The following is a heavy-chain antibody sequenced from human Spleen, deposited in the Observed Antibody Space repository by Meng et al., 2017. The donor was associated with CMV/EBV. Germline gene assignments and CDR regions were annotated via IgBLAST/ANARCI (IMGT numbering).Heavy chain of an antibody. J-gene: IGHJ4*02. Sequence: ETLSLTCAGSGFTFSSYRMNWVRQAPGKGLEWVASISGSSRDIYYADAMKGRFTISRDNAKNSLYLHMNSLRAEDTAVYYCARDRGTSGWYNLDYWGQGTLVTVSS. CDR2: ISGSSRDI. CDR1: GFTFSSYR. D-gene: IGHD6-19*01. CDR3: ARDRGTSGWYNLDY. V-gene: IGHV3-21*01.